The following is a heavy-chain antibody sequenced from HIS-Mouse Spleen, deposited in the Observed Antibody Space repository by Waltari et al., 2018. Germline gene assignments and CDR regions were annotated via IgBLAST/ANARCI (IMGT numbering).Heavy chain of an antibody. D-gene: IGHD3-10*01. CDR3: ARVRGYYFDY. CDR2: IYYSGST. V-gene: IGHV4-39*07. Sequence: QLQLQESGPGLVKPSETLSLTCPVPGGSIRSSSYYWGWIRQPPGKGLEWIGSIYYSGSTYYNPSLKSRVTISVDTSKNQFSLKLSSVTAADTAVYYCARVRGYYFDYWGQGTLVTVSS. CDR1: GGSIRSSSYY. J-gene: IGHJ4*02.